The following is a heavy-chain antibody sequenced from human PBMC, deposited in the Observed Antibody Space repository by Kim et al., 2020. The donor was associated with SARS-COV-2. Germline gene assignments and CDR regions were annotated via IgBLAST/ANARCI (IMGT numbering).Heavy chain of an antibody. CDR1: GGSFSGYY. D-gene: IGHD3-10*01. CDR3: ARGGDYYGSGRHTTVILIRRNWFDP. V-gene: IGHV4-34*01. Sequence: SETLSLTCAVYGGSFSGYYWSWIRQPPGKGLEWIGEINHSGSTNYNPSLKSRVTISVDTSKNQFSLKLSSVTAADTAVYYCARGGDYYGSGRHTTVILIRRNWFDPWGQGTLVTVSS. J-gene: IGHJ5*02. CDR2: INHSGST.